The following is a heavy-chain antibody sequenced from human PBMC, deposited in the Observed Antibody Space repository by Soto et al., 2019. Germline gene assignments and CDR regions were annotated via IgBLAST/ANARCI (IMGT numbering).Heavy chain of an antibody. V-gene: IGHV3-7*01. CDR3: ARDSPIASGWFDP. CDR2: IKPDGSDK. CDR1: GLNFISYW. Sequence: TGVSMRLSSAAAGLNFISYWRSWVLQKTGKGLEWVAIIKPDGSDKYYADSAKGRFTISRDNSKNTLFLLMNSLRAEDTAVYYCARDSPIASGWFDPWGQGTLVTVSS. D-gene: IGHD2-15*01. J-gene: IGHJ5*02.